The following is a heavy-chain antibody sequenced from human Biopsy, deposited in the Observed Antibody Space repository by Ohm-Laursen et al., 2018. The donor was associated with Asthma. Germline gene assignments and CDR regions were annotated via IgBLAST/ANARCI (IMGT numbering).Heavy chain of an antibody. CDR3: ARMITMIQAANYYSYAMDV. CDR1: GDSINSGGFS. CDR2: LFFNGTT. J-gene: IGHJ6*02. V-gene: IGHV4-30-2*01. Sequence: PSETLSLTCAVSGDSINSGGFSWNWDRQPPGKGLGWVCSLFFNGTTHFNPSLKSRVTISVDRAKRQFSLKVNSVTAADTAVYYCARMITMIQAANYYSYAMDVWGQGTTVTVSS. D-gene: IGHD3-22*01.